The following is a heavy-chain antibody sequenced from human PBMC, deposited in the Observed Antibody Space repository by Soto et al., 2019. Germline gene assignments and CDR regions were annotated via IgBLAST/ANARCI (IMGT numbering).Heavy chain of an antibody. J-gene: IGHJ4*02. CDR2: IYYSGST. CDR3: ARRLLSSRADYYFDY. CDR1: GGSISSGDYY. V-gene: IGHV4-61*08. D-gene: IGHD2-15*01. Sequence: PSETLSLTCTVSGGSISSGDYYWSWIRQHPGKGLEWIGYIYYSGSTNYNPSLKSRVTISVDTSKNQFSLKLSSVTAADTAVYYCARRLLSSRADYYFDYWGQGTLVTVSS.